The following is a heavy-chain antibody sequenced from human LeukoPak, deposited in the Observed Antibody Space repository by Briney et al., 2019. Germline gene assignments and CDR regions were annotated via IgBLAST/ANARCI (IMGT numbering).Heavy chain of an antibody. CDR2: ISYDGSNN. V-gene: IGHV3-30*03. D-gene: IGHD1-7*01. CDR1: GFTFSSYG. J-gene: IGHJ4*02. CDR3: ASLANWNYVY. Sequence: GGSLRLSCAASGFTFSSYGMHWVRQAPGKGLEWVAVISYDGSNNYYADSVKGRFTISRDNSKNTLYLQMNSLRAEDTAVYYCASLANWNYVYWGQGTLVTVSS.